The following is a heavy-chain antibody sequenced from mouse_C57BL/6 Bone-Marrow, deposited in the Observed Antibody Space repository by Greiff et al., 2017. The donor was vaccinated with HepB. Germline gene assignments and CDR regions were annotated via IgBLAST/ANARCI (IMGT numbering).Heavy chain of an antibody. J-gene: IGHJ4*01. V-gene: IGHV2-5*01. Sequence: VKLVESGPGLVQPSQSLSITCTVSGFSLTSYGVHWVRQSPGKGLEWLGVIWRGGSTDYNAAFMSRLSITKDNSKSQVFFKMNSLQADDTAIYYCAKRRRGYYAMDYWGQGTSVTVSS. CDR1: GFSLTSYG. D-gene: IGHD2-12*01. CDR3: AKRRRGYYAMDY. CDR2: IWRGGST.